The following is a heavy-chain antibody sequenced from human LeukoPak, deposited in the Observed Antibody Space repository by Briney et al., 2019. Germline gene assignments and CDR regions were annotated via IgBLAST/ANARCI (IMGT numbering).Heavy chain of an antibody. Sequence: SETLSLTCAVYGGSFSGYYWSWIRQPPGKGLEWIGEINHSGSTNYNPSLKSRVTISVDTSKNQFSLKLSSVTAADTAVYYCARGQSDYYGSGSYYYTWFDPWGQGTLVTVSS. J-gene: IGHJ5*02. CDR2: INHSGST. D-gene: IGHD3-10*01. CDR3: ARGQSDYYGSGSYYYTWFDP. V-gene: IGHV4-34*01. CDR1: GGSFSGYY.